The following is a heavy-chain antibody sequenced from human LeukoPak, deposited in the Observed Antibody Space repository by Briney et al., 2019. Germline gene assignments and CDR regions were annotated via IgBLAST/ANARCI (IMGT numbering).Heavy chain of an antibody. CDR3: ASTVGHYYDSSGTFDY. Sequence: SVKVSCKASGGTFSSYAISWVRQAPGQGLEWMGGIIPIFGTANYAQKFQGRVTITADESTSTAYMELSSLRSEDTAVYYCASTVGHYYDSSGTFDYWGQGTLVTVSS. CDR1: GGTFSSYA. D-gene: IGHD3-22*01. CDR2: IIPIFGTA. J-gene: IGHJ4*02. V-gene: IGHV1-69*13.